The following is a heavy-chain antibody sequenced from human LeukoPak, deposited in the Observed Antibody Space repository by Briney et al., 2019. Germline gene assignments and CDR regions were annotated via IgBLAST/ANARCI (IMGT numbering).Heavy chain of an antibody. Sequence: GGSLRLSCAASGFTFSSYDMHWVRHATGKGLEWVSAIGTAGDTYYPGSVKGRFTISRENAKNSLYLQMNSLRAGDTAVYYCARENLGLGAFDIWGQGTMVTVSS. V-gene: IGHV3-13*01. J-gene: IGHJ3*02. CDR2: IGTAGDT. CDR3: ARENLGLGAFDI. D-gene: IGHD6-6*01. CDR1: GFTFSSYD.